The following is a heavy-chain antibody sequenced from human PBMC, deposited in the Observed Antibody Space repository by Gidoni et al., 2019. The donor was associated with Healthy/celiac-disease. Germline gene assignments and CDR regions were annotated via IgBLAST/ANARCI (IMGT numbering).Heavy chain of an antibody. CDR3: ARMDYYDSSGYFDY. J-gene: IGHJ4*02. CDR1: GGTFSSYT. CDR2: IIPILGIA. Sequence: QVQLVQSGAEVKKPGSSVTVSCKASGGTFSSYTISWVRQAPGQGLEWMGRIIPILGIANYAQKFQGRVTITADKSTSTAYMELSSLRSEDTAVYYCARMDYYDSSGYFDYWGQGTLVTVSS. V-gene: IGHV1-69*02. D-gene: IGHD3-22*01.